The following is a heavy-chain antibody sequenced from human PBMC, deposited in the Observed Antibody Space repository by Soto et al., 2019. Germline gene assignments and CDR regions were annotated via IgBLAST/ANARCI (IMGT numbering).Heavy chain of an antibody. CDR3: ARESAMVPFDY. D-gene: IGHD5-18*01. Sequence: SATLSLTCAVSGGSFSGYYWSWSRQPPGKGLEWIGYIYYSGSTYYNPSLKSRVTISVDTSKDQFSLKLSSVTAADTAVYYCARESAMVPFDYWGQGTLVTVSS. CDR2: IYYSGST. CDR1: GGSFSGYY. J-gene: IGHJ4*02. V-gene: IGHV4-30-4*08.